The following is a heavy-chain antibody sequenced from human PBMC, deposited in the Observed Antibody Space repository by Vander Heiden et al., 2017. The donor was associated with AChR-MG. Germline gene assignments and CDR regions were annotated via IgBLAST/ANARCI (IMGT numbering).Heavy chain of an antibody. CDR1: GFSFSTYG. D-gene: IGHD4-4*01. CDR3: AKDPTTITTGWYFDL. Sequence: EVQLLESGGGLVQPGGSLRLSCSASGFSFSTYGRSWFRQAPGKGLDWVSSLSGGDGSTYYADSVKGRFTISRDNSKNTLYLQMNSLRADDTAIYYCAKDPTTITTGWYFDLWGRGTLVSVSS. V-gene: IGHV3-23*01. CDR2: LSGGDGST. J-gene: IGHJ2*01.